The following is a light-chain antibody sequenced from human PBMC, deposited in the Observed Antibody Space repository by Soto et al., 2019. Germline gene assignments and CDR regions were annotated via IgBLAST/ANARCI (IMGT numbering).Light chain of an antibody. CDR3: QQYGISPPYT. CDR2: GAS. V-gene: IGKV3-20*01. J-gene: IGKJ2*01. CDR1: QSVSSSY. Sequence: EIVLTQSPGTLSLSPGERATLSCRASQSVSSSYLAWYQQKPGQAPRLLIYGASSRATGIPDRFSGSGSGTDFTLTISRLEPADFAVYYCQQYGISPPYTFGQGTKLEIK.